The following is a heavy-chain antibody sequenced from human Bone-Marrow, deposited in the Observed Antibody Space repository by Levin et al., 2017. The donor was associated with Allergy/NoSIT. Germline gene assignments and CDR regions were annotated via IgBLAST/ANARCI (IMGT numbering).Heavy chain of an antibody. CDR3: ARYSSRWSNIDY. D-gene: IGHD6-13*01. CDR2: IYPGDSDT. Sequence: GGSLRLSCKGSGYSYTIYWIAWVRQMPGKGLEWMGIIYPGDSDTTYSPSFQGQVTISVDKSISTAYLQWSSLKASDTAMYYCARYSSRWSNIDYWGQGTLVTVSP. V-gene: IGHV5-51*01. CDR1: GYSYTIYW. J-gene: IGHJ4*02.